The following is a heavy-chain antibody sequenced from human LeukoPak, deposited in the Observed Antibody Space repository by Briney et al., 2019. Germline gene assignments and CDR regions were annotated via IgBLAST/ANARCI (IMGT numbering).Heavy chain of an antibody. CDR2: ISGSGGST. CDR1: GFTFSSYA. V-gene: IGHV3-23*01. CDR3: AKYEAYGSGRGPFDY. J-gene: IGHJ4*02. D-gene: IGHD3-10*01. Sequence: GGSLRLSCAASGFTFSSYAMSWVRQAPGKGLEWVSAISGSGGSTYYADSVKGRFTISRDNSKNTLYLQMNSLRAEDTAVYYCAKYEAYGSGRGPFDYWGQGTLVTVSS.